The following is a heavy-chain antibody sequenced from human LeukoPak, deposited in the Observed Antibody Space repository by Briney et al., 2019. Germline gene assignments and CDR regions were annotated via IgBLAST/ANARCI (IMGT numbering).Heavy chain of an antibody. D-gene: IGHD1-26*01. Sequence: GGSLRLSCAASGFTFSSYAMHWVRQAPGKGLEWVAVISYDGSNKYYADSVKGRFTISRDNSKNTLYLQMNSLRAEDTAVYYCAKAANEWELLAGYFDYWGQGTLVTVSS. CDR3: AKAANEWELLAGYFDY. CDR1: GFTFSSYA. CDR2: ISYDGSNK. V-gene: IGHV3-30*04. J-gene: IGHJ4*02.